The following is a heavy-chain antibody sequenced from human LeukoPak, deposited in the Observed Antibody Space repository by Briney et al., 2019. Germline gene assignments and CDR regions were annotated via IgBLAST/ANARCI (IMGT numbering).Heavy chain of an antibody. J-gene: IGHJ4*02. Sequence: GASVKVSCKASGYTFTSYAMNWVRQAPGQGLEWMGWINTNTGNPTYAQGFTGRFVFSLDTSVSTAYLQISSLKAEDTAVYYCARDPTQLYGDYWFGSDYWGQGTLVTVSS. CDR1: GYTFTSYA. CDR3: ARDPTQLYGDYWFGSDY. CDR2: INTNTGNP. V-gene: IGHV7-4-1*02. D-gene: IGHD4-17*01.